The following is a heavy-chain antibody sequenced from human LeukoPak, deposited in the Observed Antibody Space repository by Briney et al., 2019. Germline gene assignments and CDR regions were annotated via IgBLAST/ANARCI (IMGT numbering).Heavy chain of an antibody. CDR3: ASATVYDSSGYYYFDY. D-gene: IGHD3-22*01. V-gene: IGHV3-23*01. J-gene: IGHJ4*02. CDR1: GFTFSSYA. CDR2: ISGSGGST. Sequence: PAGGSLRLSCAASGFTFSSYAMSWVRQAPGKGLEWVSAISGSGGSTYYADSVKGRFTISRDNSKNTLYLQMNSLRAEDTAVYYCASATVYDSSGYYYFDYWGQGTLVTVSS.